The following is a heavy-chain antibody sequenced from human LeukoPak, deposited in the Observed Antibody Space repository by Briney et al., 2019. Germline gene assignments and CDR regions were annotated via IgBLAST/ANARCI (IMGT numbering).Heavy chain of an antibody. D-gene: IGHD4-17*01. V-gene: IGHV4-30-4*01. CDR2: IYYSGST. Sequence: SETLSLTCTVSGGSISSGDYYWSWIRQPPGKGLEGIGYIYYSGSTYYDPALKSRVTISVDTSKTQFALKLRSVTAADTAVYYCATDTVTTFGYYYGMDVWGQGTTVNGSS. J-gene: IGHJ6*02. CDR3: ATDTVTTFGYYYGMDV. CDR1: GGSISSGDYY.